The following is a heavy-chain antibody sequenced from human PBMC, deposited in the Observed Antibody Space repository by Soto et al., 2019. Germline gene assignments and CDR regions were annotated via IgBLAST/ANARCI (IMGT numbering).Heavy chain of an antibody. CDR3: ARGPGGYSYGYYYYGMDV. CDR2: ISYDGSNK. V-gene: IGHV3-30-3*01. Sequence: GESLKISCAASGFTFSSYAMHWVRQAPGKGLEWVAVISYDGSNKYYADSVKGRFTISRDNSKNTLYLQMNSLRAEDTAVYYCARGPGGYSYGYYYYGMDVWGQGTTVTVSS. J-gene: IGHJ6*02. D-gene: IGHD5-18*01. CDR1: GFTFSSYA.